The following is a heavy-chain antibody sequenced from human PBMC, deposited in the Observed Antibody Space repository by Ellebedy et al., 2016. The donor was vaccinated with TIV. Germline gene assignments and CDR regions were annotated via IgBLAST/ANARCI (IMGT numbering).Heavy chain of an antibody. V-gene: IGHV1-46*04. J-gene: IGHJ3*02. D-gene: IGHD2-8*01. CDR3: ATDLRYCTNGVCFKRYDAFDI. CDR2: INPGTGST. Sequence: ASVKVSCRASGYTFTGYYMHWVRQAPGQGLEWMGIINPGTGSTNYAQRLQGRVTMTEDTSTDTAYMELSSLRSEDTAVYYCATDLRYCTNGVCFKRYDAFDIWGQGTMVTVSS. CDR1: GYTFTGYY.